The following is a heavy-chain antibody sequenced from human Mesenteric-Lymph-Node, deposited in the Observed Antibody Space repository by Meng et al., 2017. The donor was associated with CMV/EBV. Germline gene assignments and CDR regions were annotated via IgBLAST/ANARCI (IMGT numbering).Heavy chain of an antibody. CDR2: IHSGGSRT. CDR1: GFTFSSYA. Sequence: GGSLRLSCAASGFTFSSYAMTWVRQAPGKGLEGVSLIHSGGSRTFYADSVKGRFTVSRDNSKNTLFLQMNSLRAEDTAIYYCTKVGGWAHDYWGQGTLVTVSS. V-gene: IGHV3-23*03. J-gene: IGHJ4*02. CDR3: TKVGGWAHDY. D-gene: IGHD6-19*01.